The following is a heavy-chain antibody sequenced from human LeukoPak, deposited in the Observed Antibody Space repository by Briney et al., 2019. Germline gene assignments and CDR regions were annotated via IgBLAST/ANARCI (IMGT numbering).Heavy chain of an antibody. Sequence: ASETLSLTCTVSGGSISSSSYYWGWIRQPPGKGLEWIGSIYYSGSTYYNPSLKSRVTISVDKSKNQFSLKLSSVTAADTAVYYCARAPRYSSGWRKYYFDYWGQGTLVTVSS. CDR1: GGSISSSSYY. CDR2: IYYSGST. V-gene: IGHV4-39*07. J-gene: IGHJ4*02. D-gene: IGHD6-19*01. CDR3: ARAPRYSSGWRKYYFDY.